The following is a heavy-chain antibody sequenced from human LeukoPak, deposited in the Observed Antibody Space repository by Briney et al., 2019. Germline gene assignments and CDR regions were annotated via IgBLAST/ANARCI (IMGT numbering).Heavy chain of an antibody. CDR2: ISSSSYI. Sequence: GGSLRLSCAASGFTFSSYSMNWVRQAPGKGLEWVSSISSSSYIYYADSVKGRFTISRDNAKNSLYLQMNSLRAEDTAVYDCARGSAPKYYYGSGSYYQIKRGHFDYWGQGTLVTVSS. CDR3: ARGSAPKYYYGSGSYYQIKRGHFDY. CDR1: GFTFSSYS. V-gene: IGHV3-21*01. D-gene: IGHD3-10*01. J-gene: IGHJ4*02.